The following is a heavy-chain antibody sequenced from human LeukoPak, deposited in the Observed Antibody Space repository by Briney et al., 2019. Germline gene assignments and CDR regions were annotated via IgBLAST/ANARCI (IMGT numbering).Heavy chain of an antibody. CDR1: GFSFSTYS. V-gene: IGHV3-48*04. J-gene: IGHJ4*02. D-gene: IGHD6-19*01. Sequence: GGSLRLSCTASGFSFSTYSMNWVRQAPGKGLEWVSYISSSGSTIYYADFVKGRFTISRDNAKNSLFLQMNSLRAEDTAIYYCARDRSGWYYFDYWGQGSLVTVSS. CDR2: ISSSGSTI. CDR3: ARDRSGWYYFDY.